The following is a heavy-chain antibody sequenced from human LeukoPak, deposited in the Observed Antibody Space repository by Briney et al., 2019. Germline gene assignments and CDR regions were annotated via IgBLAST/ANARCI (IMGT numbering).Heavy chain of an antibody. J-gene: IGHJ4*02. Sequence: GESLKISCKGSGYSFTSYWIGWVRQMPGKGLEWMGIIYPGDSDTRYSPSFQGQVTISADKSISTAYLQWSSLKASDTAMYYCARHVKSGSYWIYFDYWGQGTLVTVS. D-gene: IGHD1-26*01. CDR1: GYSFTSYW. CDR3: ARHVKSGSYWIYFDY. CDR2: IYPGDSDT. V-gene: IGHV5-51*01.